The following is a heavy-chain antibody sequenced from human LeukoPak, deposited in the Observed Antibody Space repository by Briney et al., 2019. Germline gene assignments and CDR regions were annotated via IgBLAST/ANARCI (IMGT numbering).Heavy chain of an antibody. D-gene: IGHD1/OR15-1a*01. CDR3: ATGETRGAFDI. V-gene: IGHV4-59*01. CDR2: IYYSGST. J-gene: IGHJ3*02. Sequence: SETLSLTCTVSGGSISSYYWSWIQQPPGKGLEWIGYIYYSGSTNYNPSLKSRVTISVDTSKNQFSLKLSSVTAADTAVYYCATGETRGAFDIWGQGTMVTVSS. CDR1: GGSISSYY.